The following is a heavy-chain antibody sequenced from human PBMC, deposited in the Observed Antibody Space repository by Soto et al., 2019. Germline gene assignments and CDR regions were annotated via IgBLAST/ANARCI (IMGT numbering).Heavy chain of an antibody. CDR3: ARAPSSTLLRFLEWYPYYMDV. V-gene: IGHV3-7*01. D-gene: IGHD3-3*01. CDR1: GFPFSSYW. CDR2: IKQEGREK. Sequence: GSLRLSFAASGFPFSSYWMSWVRQVPGKGLEWVANIKQEGREKYYVDSVKGRFTISRDNAKNSLYLQMNSLRAEDTAVYYCARAPSSTLLRFLEWYPYYMDVWGKGTTVTVSS. J-gene: IGHJ6*03.